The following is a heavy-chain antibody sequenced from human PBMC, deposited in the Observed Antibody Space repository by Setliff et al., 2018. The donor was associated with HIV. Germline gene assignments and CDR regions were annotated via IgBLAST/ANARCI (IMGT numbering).Heavy chain of an antibody. J-gene: IGHJ3*01. CDR1: GGSIRSGSYY. CDR2: IYTNGYT. V-gene: IGHV4-61*09. Sequence: SETLSLTCTVSGGSIRSGSYYWTWIRQPAGKGPEWIGHIYTNGYTNYNPSLKSRVTISVDTSRDQFSLQLTSVTAADTAVYYCARAPPGIQNDAFDVWGQGTMVTVSS. CDR3: ARAPPGIQNDAFDV.